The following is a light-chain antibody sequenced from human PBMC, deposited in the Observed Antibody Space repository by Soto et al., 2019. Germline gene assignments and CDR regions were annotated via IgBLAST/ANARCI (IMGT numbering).Light chain of an antibody. CDR2: EVT. CDR1: SSDVGGYNY. J-gene: IGLJ2*01. V-gene: IGLV2-8*01. CDR3: SSYAGSNNYVV. Sequence: QSVLTQPPSASGSPGQSVTISCTGTSSDVGGYNYVSWYQQHPGKAPKLMIYEVTKRPSGVPDRFSGSKSGSTASLTVSGPQAEDEADYYCSSYAGSNNYVVFGGGTKLTVL.